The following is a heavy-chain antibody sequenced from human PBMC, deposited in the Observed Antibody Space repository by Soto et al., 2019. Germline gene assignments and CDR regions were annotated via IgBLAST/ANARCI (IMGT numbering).Heavy chain of an antibody. V-gene: IGHV4-59*01. CDR3: ARGVERVAMPSGY. Sequence: QVQLQESGPGLVKPSETLSLTCTVSGGSISSYYWSWIRQPPGKGLEWIGYIYYSGSTNYNPSLTSRVTISVDTSKNQSSLKLSSVTAADTGVYYCARGVERVAMPSGYWGEGTLVSVSS. J-gene: IGHJ4*02. CDR2: IYYSGST. D-gene: IGHD2-2*01. CDR1: GGSISSYY.